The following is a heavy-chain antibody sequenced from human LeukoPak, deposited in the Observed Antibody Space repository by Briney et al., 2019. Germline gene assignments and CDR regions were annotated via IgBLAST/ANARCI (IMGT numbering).Heavy chain of an antibody. Sequence: GASVKVSCKASGYTFGNSGISWVRQAPGQGLEWMGWTNAHNGNTIYAENFQGRVIMTTDTSTSTAYMELTSLRSDDTAVYYCAREERYCSSSRCFVGVGNDYWGQGTLVSVSS. CDR3: AREERYCSSSRCFVGVGNDY. D-gene: IGHD2-2*01. V-gene: IGHV1-18*01. J-gene: IGHJ4*02. CDR1: GYTFGNSG. CDR2: TNAHNGNT.